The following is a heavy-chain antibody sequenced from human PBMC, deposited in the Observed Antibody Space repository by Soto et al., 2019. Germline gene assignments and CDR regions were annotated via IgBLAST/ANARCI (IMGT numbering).Heavy chain of an antibody. Sequence: SETLSLTCAVSGGSVSSNNWWGWVRQPPGKWLEWIGSIYYSGSTNYNLSLKSRVTISVDTSKDQFSLKLSSVTAADTAVYFCARLPGYCSGDSCRIDYWGQGTLVTVSS. CDR2: IYYSGST. D-gene: IGHD2-15*01. CDR1: GGSVSSNNW. V-gene: IGHV4-39*01. J-gene: IGHJ4*02. CDR3: ARLPGYCSGDSCRIDY.